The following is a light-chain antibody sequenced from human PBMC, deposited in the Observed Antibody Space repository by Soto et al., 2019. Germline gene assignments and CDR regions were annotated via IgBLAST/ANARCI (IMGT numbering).Light chain of an antibody. CDR3: CSYAGSYTFGGYV. CDR2: DVS. V-gene: IGLV2-11*01. Sequence: QSVLTQPRSVSGSPGQSVTISCTGTSSDVGGYNYVSWYQQHPGKAPKLMIYDVSKRPSGVPDRFSGSKSGNTASLTISGLQAEDEADYYCCSYAGSYTFGGYVFGTGTKVTAL. J-gene: IGLJ1*01. CDR1: SSDVGGYNY.